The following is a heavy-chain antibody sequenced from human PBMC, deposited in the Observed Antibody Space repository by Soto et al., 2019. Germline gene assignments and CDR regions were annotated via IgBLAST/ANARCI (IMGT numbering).Heavy chain of an antibody. CDR1: GYRFTSFW. D-gene: IGHD4-17*01. Sequence: GAALKISWEGFGYRFTSFWIGWVRQMPGEGLAWMGIIHPDDSDTKYNQPFQGQVTISSDKSISTAYLQLSSLKASDTAMYFWRRYGDKNLDYWGQGTLVTVSS. CDR3: RRYGDKNLDY. V-gene: IGHV5-51*01. J-gene: IGHJ4*02. CDR2: IHPDDSDT.